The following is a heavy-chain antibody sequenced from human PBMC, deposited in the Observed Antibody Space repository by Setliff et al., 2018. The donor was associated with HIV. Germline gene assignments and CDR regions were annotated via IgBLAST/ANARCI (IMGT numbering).Heavy chain of an antibody. CDR1: GGSISTYY. Sequence: SETLSLTCTVSGGSISTYYWSWIRQPPGKGLEWIGRIYFSGSTNYNPSLKSRVTISVDTSKEQFSLKLSSVTAADTAVYYCARGLWFGGSYWFDPWGQGTLVTVSS. J-gene: IGHJ5*02. CDR3: ARGLWFGGSYWFDP. CDR2: IYFSGST. V-gene: IGHV4-59*01. D-gene: IGHD3-10*01.